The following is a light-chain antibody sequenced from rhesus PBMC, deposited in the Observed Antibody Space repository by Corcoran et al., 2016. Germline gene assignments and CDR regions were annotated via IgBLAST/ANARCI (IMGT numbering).Light chain of an antibody. CDR2: KAS. CDR1: QGIRSW. V-gene: IGKV1-21*01. CDR3: QQYTSAPFT. Sequence: DIQMTQSPSSLSASVGDRVTITCRASQGIRSWLAWYKQNQGKAPKLQIYKASSFQSGVPSRFGGSGSGTDYTLTISSLQPDDFATYSCQQYTSAPFTFGPGTKLDIK. J-gene: IGKJ3*01.